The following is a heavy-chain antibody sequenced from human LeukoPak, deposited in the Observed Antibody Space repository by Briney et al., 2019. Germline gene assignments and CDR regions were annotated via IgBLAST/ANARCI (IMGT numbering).Heavy chain of an antibody. J-gene: IGHJ4*02. Sequence: GGSLRLSCAASGFTFSSYAMHWVRQAPGKGLEYVSAISSNGGSTYYANSVKGRFTISRDNSKNTLYLQMGSLRAEDMAVYYCARDQRMGGYSNWAFDYWGQGTLVTVSS. D-gene: IGHD3-22*01. CDR3: ARDQRMGGYSNWAFDY. V-gene: IGHV3-64*01. CDR2: ISSNGGST. CDR1: GFTFSSYA.